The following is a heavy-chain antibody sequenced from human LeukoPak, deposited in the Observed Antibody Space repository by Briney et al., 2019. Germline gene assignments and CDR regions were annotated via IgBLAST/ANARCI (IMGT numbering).Heavy chain of an antibody. Sequence: GGSLRLSCAASGFTVSSNYMSWVRQAPGKGLEWVSVIYSGGSTYYADSVKGRFTISRDNSKNTLYLQMNSLRAEDTAAYYCARDRYSSGWLDYWGQGTLVTVSS. D-gene: IGHD6-19*01. J-gene: IGHJ4*02. CDR3: ARDRYSSGWLDY. CDR1: GFTVSSNY. CDR2: IYSGGST. V-gene: IGHV3-53*01.